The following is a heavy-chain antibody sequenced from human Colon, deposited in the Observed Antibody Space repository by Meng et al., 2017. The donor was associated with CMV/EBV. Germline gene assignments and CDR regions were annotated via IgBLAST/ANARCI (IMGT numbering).Heavy chain of an antibody. V-gene: IGHV1-69*05. CDR1: GGTFSSYA. CDR3: AREPQGYYDILTGYLYYYGMDV. J-gene: IGHJ6*02. CDR2: IIPIFGTA. Sequence: SVKVSCKASGGTFSSYAISWVRQAPGQGLEWMGGIIPIFGTANYAQKFQGRVTITTDESTSTAYMELSSLRSEDTAVYYCAREPQGYYDILTGYLYYYGMDVWGQGTTVTVSS. D-gene: IGHD3-9*01.